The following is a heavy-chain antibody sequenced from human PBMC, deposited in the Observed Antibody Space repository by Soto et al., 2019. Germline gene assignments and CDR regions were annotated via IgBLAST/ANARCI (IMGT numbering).Heavy chain of an antibody. D-gene: IGHD6-19*01. CDR1: GGSISSYY. V-gene: IGHV4-59*01. CDR2: IYYSGST. J-gene: IGHJ6*02. Sequence: SETLSLTCTVSGGSISSYYWSWIRQPPGKGLEWIGYIYYSGSTNYNPSLKSRVTISVDTSKNQFSLKLSSVTAAGTAVYYCAGGYSSGWYRNYYYGMDVWGQGTTVTVS. CDR3: AGGYSSGWYRNYYYGMDV.